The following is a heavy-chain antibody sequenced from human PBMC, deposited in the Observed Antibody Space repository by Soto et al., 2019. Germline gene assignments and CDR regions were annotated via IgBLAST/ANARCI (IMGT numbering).Heavy chain of an antibody. D-gene: IGHD2-21*01. V-gene: IGHV3-23*01. Sequence: GKGLEWVSLISATGGGTYYADSVKGRFTISRDNSHNTLYLQVHSLTAEDTAVYYFFFQAEAGIRASVQVSAFLLNRYSDL. CDR3: FFQAEAGIRASVQVSAFLLNRYSDL. J-gene: IGHJ2*01. CDR2: ISATGGGT.